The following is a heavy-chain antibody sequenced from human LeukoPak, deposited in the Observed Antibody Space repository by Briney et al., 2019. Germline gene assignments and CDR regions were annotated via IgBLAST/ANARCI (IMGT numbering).Heavy chain of an antibody. CDR1: GYTFTGYY. CDR3: AREDSSSWYYY. Sequence: GGSVEVSCKASGYTFTGYYMHWVRQAPGQGLEWMGIINPSGGSTSYAQKFQGRVTLTRDTSTSTVYMELSSLRSEDTAVYYCAREDSSSWYYYWGQGTMVTVSS. CDR2: INPSGGST. D-gene: IGHD6-13*01. J-gene: IGHJ4*02. V-gene: IGHV1-46*01.